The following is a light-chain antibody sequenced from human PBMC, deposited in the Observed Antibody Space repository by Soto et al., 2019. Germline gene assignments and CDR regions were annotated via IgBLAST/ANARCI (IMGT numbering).Light chain of an antibody. V-gene: IGKV3-20*01. CDR1: QSVSSSY. Sequence: EIVLTQSPGTLSLSPGERATLSCRTSQSVSSSYLAWYQHKPGQAPRLLIYGASSSATGIPDRFSGSGSGTDFTLTISRLEPEDFAVYYCQQYGGSPYTFGQGTNLEIK. CDR3: QQYGGSPYT. J-gene: IGKJ2*01. CDR2: GAS.